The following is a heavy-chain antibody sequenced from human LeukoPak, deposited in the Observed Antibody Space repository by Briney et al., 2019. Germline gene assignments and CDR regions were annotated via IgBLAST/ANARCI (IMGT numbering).Heavy chain of an antibody. V-gene: IGHV1-2*02. CDR1: GYTFTAYY. D-gene: IGHD3-22*01. Sequence: ASVKVSCKASGYTFTAYYMHWVRQAPGQGLEWMGWINPNSGGTNYAQKFQGRVTMTRDTSISTAYMELSRLRSDDTSVYYCARDYYDSSGFGAFDIWGQGTMVTVSS. J-gene: IGHJ3*02. CDR2: INPNSGGT. CDR3: ARDYYDSSGFGAFDI.